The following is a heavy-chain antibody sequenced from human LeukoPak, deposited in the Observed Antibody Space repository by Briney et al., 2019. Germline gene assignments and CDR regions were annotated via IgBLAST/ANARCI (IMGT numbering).Heavy chain of an antibody. D-gene: IGHD1-1*01. CDR3: ARAVGVGRGTYFDL. J-gene: IGHJ2*01. Sequence: SETLSLTCTVSGGSINSYYWSWIRQPPGKGLEWIGYIYYTGTTNYNPSLKSRVAISVDTSKNQFSLKLSSVTAADTAVYSCARAVGVGRGTYFDLWGRGTLVTVSS. CDR2: IYYTGTT. V-gene: IGHV4-59*08. CDR1: GGSINSYY.